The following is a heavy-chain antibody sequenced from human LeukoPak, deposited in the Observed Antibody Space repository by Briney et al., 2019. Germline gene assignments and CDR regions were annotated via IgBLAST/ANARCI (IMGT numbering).Heavy chain of an antibody. CDR2: MYNSGTT. D-gene: IGHD4-11*01. J-gene: IGHJ4*02. CDR3: ARSTTRVDS. CDR1: GASIRGSITSGTYY. V-gene: IGHV4-61*02. Sequence: PSETLSLTCTVSGASIRGSITSGTYYWNWIRQPAGEGLEWIGRMYNSGTTINYNPSLKSRVTISVYTSKNQFSLNVTSVTAADTAVYYCARSTTRVDSWGQGTLVTVSS.